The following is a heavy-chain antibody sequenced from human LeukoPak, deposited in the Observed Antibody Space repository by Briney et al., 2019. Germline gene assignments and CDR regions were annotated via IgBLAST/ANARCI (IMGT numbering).Heavy chain of an antibody. CDR2: ISWDGGST. J-gene: IGHJ3*02. V-gene: IGHV3-43D*03. CDR3: AKDIDRLGIAAAGPDAFDI. D-gene: IGHD6-13*01. CDR1: GFTFDDYA. Sequence: PGGSLRLSCAASGFTFDDYAMHWVRQAPGKGLEWVSLISWDGGSTYYADSVKGRFTISRDNSKNSLYLQMNSLRAEDTALYYCAKDIDRLGIAAAGPDAFDIWGQGTMVTVSS.